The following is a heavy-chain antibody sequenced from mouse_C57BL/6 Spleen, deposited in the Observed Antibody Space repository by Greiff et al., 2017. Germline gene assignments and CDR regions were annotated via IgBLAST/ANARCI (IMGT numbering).Heavy chain of an antibody. V-gene: IGHV1-80*01. Sequence: QVQLKESGAELVKPGASVKISCKASGYAFSSYWMNWVKQRPGKGLEWIGQIYPGDGDTNYNGKFKGKATLTADKSSSTAYMQLSSLTSEDSAVYFWAREPKIYDGYYRNAMDYWGQGTSVTVSS. D-gene: IGHD2-3*01. CDR1: GYAFSSYW. CDR3: AREPKIYDGYYRNAMDY. J-gene: IGHJ4*01. CDR2: IYPGDGDT.